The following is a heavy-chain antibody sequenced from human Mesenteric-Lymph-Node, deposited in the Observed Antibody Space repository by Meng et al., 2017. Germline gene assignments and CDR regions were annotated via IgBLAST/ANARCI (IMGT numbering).Heavy chain of an antibody. CDR1: GYTFASYG. D-gene: IGHD6-13*01. CDR3: AKDGDSSNWYDIEH. Sequence: QVHLLQSGAEVKKPGASVRVSCEASGYTFASYGISWLRQAPGQGLEWMGWFVNNVDTYSAQKFQGRVTMTTDTHTSTAFMELRSLRSDDTAVYYCAKDGDSSNWYDIEHWGQGTLVTVSS. V-gene: IGHV1-18*01. J-gene: IGHJ4*02. CDR2: FVNNVDT.